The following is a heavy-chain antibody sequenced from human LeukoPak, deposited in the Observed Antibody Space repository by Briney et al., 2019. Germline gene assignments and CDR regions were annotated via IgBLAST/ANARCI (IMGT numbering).Heavy chain of an antibody. V-gene: IGHV4-39*01. CDR3: ASLLGGLFSYFDY. Sequence: SETLSLTCTVSGGSISSYYWGWIRQPPGKGLEWIGSIYYSGSTYYNPSLKSRVTISVDTSKNQFSLKLSSVTAADTAVYYCASLLGGLFSYFDYWGQGTLVTVSS. CDR2: IYYSGST. D-gene: IGHD3-10*01. CDR1: GGSISSYY. J-gene: IGHJ4*02.